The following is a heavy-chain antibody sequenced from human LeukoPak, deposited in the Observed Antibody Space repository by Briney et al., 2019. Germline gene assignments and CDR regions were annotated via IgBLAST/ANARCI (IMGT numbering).Heavy chain of an antibody. CDR1: GDFIRSYW. D-gene: IGHD2-2*01. J-gene: IGHJ4*02. CDR2: IYATGST. Sequence: TSETLSLTCDVSGDFIRSYWWGWVRQPAGKGLEWIGRIYATGSTKFNPSLKSRLIMSMDTSTNQLSLKRALKLTSGTAADTAVYFCARQGYTASCYFLDFWSQGTLVTVSP. CDR3: ARQGYTASCYFLDF. V-gene: IGHV4-4*07.